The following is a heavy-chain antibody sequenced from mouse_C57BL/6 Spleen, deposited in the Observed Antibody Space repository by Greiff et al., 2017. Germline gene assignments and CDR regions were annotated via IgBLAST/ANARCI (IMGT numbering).Heavy chain of an antibody. CDR3: ARWGDYDGEGYFDV. D-gene: IGHD2-4*01. V-gene: IGHV1-81*01. CDR1: GYTFTSYG. CDR2: INPRSGDT. Sequence: VQLQQSGAELARPGASVKLSCKASGYTFTSYGISWVKQRTGQGLEWIGEINPRSGDTYYNEKFKGKATLTADKSSSTAYMELRSRTSEVSAVYFCARWGDYDGEGYFDVWGTGTTVTVSS. J-gene: IGHJ1*03.